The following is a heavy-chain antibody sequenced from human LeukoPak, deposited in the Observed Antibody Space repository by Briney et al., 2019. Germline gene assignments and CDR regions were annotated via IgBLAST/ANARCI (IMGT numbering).Heavy chain of an antibody. D-gene: IGHD6-6*01. V-gene: IGHV1-69*02. CDR2: IIPILGIA. CDR3: ARGVKTYSSSSPRTLFDY. J-gene: IGHJ4*02. CDR1: GGTFSSYT. Sequence: ASVKVSXKASGGTFSSYTISWVRQAPGQGLEWMGRIIPILGIANYAQKFQGRVTITADKSTSTAYMELSSLRSEDTAVYYCARGVKTYSSSSPRTLFDYWGQGTLVTVSS.